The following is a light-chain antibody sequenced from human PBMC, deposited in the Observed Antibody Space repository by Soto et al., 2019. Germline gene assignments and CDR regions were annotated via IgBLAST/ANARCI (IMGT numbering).Light chain of an antibody. J-gene: IGKJ3*01. CDR2: DAS. CDR3: QQRSSWPIFP. V-gene: IGKV3-11*01. Sequence: EIVLTQSPATLSLSPGERATLSCRASQSVSSYLAWYQHKPGQAPRLLIYDASNRATGIPARFSGSGSGTDFTLTISSLEPEDFAVYYCQQRSSWPIFPFGPGTKVDIK. CDR1: QSVSSY.